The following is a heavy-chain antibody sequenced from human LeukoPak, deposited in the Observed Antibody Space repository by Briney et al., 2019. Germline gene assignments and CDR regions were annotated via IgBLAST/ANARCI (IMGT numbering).Heavy chain of an antibody. CDR2: INHSGST. V-gene: IGHV4-34*01. CDR3: ARVGNQKYYGSGSYYFDY. CDR1: GGSFSGYY. D-gene: IGHD3-10*01. Sequence: PSETLSLICAVYGGSFSGYYWSWIRQPPGKGLEWIGEINHSGSTNYNPSLKSRVTISIDTSKNQFSLKLSSVTAADTAVYYCARVGNQKYYGSGSYYFDYWGQGTLVTVSS. J-gene: IGHJ4*02.